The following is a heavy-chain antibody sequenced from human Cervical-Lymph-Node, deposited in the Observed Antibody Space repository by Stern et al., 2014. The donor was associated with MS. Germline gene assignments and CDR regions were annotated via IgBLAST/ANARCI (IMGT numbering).Heavy chain of an antibody. J-gene: IGHJ4*02. V-gene: IGHV3-7*01. D-gene: IGHD1-26*01. Sequence: EVQLVQSGGGLVQPGGSLRLSCTASGFPFSNYWVSWVRQAPGKGLEWVANIRQDGNRKEYADSVEGRFTISRDNAKNSLYLQMSNLRAEDTAVYFCAREGAGGFDYWGQGVLVTVSS. CDR1: GFPFSNYW. CDR3: AREGAGGFDY. CDR2: IRQDGNRK.